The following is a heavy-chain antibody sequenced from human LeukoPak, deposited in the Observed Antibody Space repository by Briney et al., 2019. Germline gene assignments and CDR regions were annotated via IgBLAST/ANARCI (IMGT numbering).Heavy chain of an antibody. V-gene: IGHV4-59*01. CDR2: IYYSGST. CDR1: GGSISSYY. CDR3: ARVGGYNEIFDY. J-gene: IGHJ4*02. Sequence: KPSETLSLTCTVSGGSISSYYWSWIRQPPGKGLEWIGYIYYSGSTNYNPSLKSRVTISVDTSKNQFSLKLSSVTAADTAEYYCARVGGYNEIFDYWGQGTLVTVSS. D-gene: IGHD5-24*01.